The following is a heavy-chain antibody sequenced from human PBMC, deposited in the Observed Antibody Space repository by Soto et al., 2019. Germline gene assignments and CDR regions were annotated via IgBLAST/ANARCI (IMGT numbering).Heavy chain of an antibody. D-gene: IGHD3-3*01. J-gene: IGHJ6*03. CDR1: GYTLSNYG. Sequence: ASVKVSCKSSGYTLSNYGISWVRQAPGQGLEWMGWSSTYNGNTKYAKKFQGRVTMTTDTSTSTAYMELRSLRSDDTAVYYCVRDHHDFSSDYHYYHMDVWGKGTTVTISS. V-gene: IGHV1-18*01. CDR3: VRDHHDFSSDYHYYHMDV. CDR2: SSTYNGNT.